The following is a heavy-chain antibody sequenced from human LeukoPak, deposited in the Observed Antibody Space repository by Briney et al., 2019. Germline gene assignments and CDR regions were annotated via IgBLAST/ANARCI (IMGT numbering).Heavy chain of an antibody. V-gene: IGHV3-23*01. D-gene: IGHD3-22*01. J-gene: IGHJ4*02. CDR2: ISGSGGST. Sequence: GGSLRLSCAASGFTFSSYAMSWVRQAPGKGLEWVSAISGSGGSTYYADSVMGRFTISRDNSKNTLYLQMNSLRAEDTAVYYCAKIGGYYDSSGYMLNVDYWGQGTLVTVSS. CDR3: AKIGGYYDSSGYMLNVDY. CDR1: GFTFSSYA.